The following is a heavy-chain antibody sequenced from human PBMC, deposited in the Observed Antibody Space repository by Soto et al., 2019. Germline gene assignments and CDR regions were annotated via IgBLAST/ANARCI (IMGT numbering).Heavy chain of an antibody. V-gene: IGHV4-4*02. J-gene: IGHJ4*02. CDR3: ASSMDYGDYDLGYFYY. CDR1: GGSISSSNW. D-gene: IGHD4-17*01. CDR2: IYHSGST. Sequence: SETLSLTCAVSGGSISSSNWWSWVRQPPGKGLEWIGEIYHSGSTNYNPSLKSRVTISVDKSKNQFSLKLSSVTAADTAVYYCASSMDYGDYDLGYFYYWGQGTLVTVSS.